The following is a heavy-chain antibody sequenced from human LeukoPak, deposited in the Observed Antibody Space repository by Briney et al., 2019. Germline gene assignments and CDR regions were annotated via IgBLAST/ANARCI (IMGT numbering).Heavy chain of an antibody. Sequence: ASVKVSCKASGYTFTGYYMHWVRQAPGQGLEWMRRINPNSGGTNYAQKFQGRVTMTRDTSISTAYTELSRLRSDDTAVYYCARHSSGWADFDYRGQGTLVTVSS. CDR1: GYTFTGYY. J-gene: IGHJ4*02. V-gene: IGHV1-2*06. D-gene: IGHD6-19*01. CDR2: INPNSGGT. CDR3: ARHSSGWADFDY.